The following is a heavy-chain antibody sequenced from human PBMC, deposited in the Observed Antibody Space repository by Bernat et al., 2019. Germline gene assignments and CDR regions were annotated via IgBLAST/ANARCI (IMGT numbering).Heavy chain of an antibody. Sequence: QVQLLESGGGVVQPGRSLRLSCVASGFRFRNYGMHWVRQAPGKGLEWVAVLWHDGSKKNYVDSVKGRFTISRDNSKNTLYLQMNSLRVEDTAVYYCARDPFVRSGWWYLDFWGQGTLVTVSS. CDR1: GFRFRNYG. V-gene: IGHV3-33*01. CDR3: ARDPFVRSGWWYLDF. D-gene: IGHD6-19*01. J-gene: IGHJ4*02. CDR2: LWHDGSKK.